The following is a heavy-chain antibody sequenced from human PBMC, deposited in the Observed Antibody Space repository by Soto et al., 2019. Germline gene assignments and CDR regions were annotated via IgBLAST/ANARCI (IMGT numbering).Heavy chain of an antibody. CDR1: GFTFSNHW. CDR3: VRDQGYYSFEY. D-gene: IGHD3-22*01. J-gene: IGHJ4*02. Sequence: EVQLVESGGGLVQPGGSLRISCAASGFTFSNHWMGWVRQAPGKGLEWVADISPDGSQKYYLDSVKGRFTISRDNAQTSLYLQMNGLGAEDTAVYFCVRDQGYYSFEYCGQGTLVTVCS. CDR2: ISPDGSQK. V-gene: IGHV3-7*01.